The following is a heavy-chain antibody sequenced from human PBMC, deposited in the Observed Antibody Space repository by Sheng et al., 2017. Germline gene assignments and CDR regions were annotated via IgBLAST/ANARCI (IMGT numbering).Heavy chain of an antibody. J-gene: IGHJ4*02. CDR3: ARGRVGATRPFDY. CDR1: GGSISTYY. Sequence: QVQLQESGPGLVKPSETLSLTCTVSGGSISTYYWSWIRQPPVKGLEWIGYIYYSGSTNYNPSLKSRVTISVDTSKNQFSLKLSSVTAADTAVYYCARGRVGATRPFDYWGQGTLVTVSS. CDR2: IYYSGST. V-gene: IGHV4-59*01. D-gene: IGHD1-26*01.